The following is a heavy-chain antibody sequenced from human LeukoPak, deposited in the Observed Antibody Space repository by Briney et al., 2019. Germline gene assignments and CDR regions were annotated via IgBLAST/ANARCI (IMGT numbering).Heavy chain of an antibody. CDR2: IKQDGSEK. D-gene: IGHD3-10*01. V-gene: IGHV3-7*04. Sequence: GGSLRLSCAGSGFIFSSYWMSWVRQAPGKGLEWVPNIKQDGSEKYHVDSVKGRFTISRDNAKNSLYLQMNSLRAEDTAVYYCARAYYGSGSPFDYWGQGTLVTVSS. CDR3: ARAYYGSGSPFDY. J-gene: IGHJ4*02. CDR1: GFIFSSYW.